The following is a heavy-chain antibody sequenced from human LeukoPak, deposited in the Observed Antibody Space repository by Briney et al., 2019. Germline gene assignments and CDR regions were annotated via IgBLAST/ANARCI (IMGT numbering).Heavy chain of an antibody. Sequence: PGGSLRLSCAASGFTFSSYWVSWVRQAPGKGLEWVANIKQDGSEKYYVDSVKGRFTISRDNAKNSLYLQMNSLRAEDTAVYYCARSPISGYWYFDLWGRGTLVTVSS. V-gene: IGHV3-7*01. J-gene: IGHJ2*01. D-gene: IGHD3-10*01. CDR2: IKQDGSEK. CDR1: GFTFSSYW. CDR3: ARSPISGYWYFDL.